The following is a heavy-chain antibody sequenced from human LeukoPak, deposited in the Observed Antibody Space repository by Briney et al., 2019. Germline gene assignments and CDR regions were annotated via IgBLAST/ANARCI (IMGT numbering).Heavy chain of an antibody. CDR3: ARAAGIAVAAHYYYYMDV. CDR1: GFTFSSYS. J-gene: IGHJ6*03. D-gene: IGHD6-19*01. Sequence: PGGSLRLSCAASGFTFSSYSMNWVRQAPGKGLEWVSSISSSSTYIYYADSMKGRFTISRDNAKNSLYLQMNSLRAEDTAVYYCARAAGIAVAAHYYYYMDVWGKGTTVTVSS. CDR2: ISSSSTYI. V-gene: IGHV3-21*01.